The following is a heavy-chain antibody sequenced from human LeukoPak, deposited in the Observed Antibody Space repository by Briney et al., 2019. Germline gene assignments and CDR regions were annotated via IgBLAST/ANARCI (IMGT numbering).Heavy chain of an antibody. CDR1: GFTFSSYG. J-gene: IGHJ4*02. CDR2: IWCDGSNK. Sequence: GGSLRLSCAASGFTFSSYGMHWVRQAPGKGLEWVAVIWCDGSNKYYADSVKGRFTISRDNSKNTLYLQMTSLRPEDTGVYYCATEIRPNDYWGQGTLVTVSS. CDR3: ATEIRPNDY. V-gene: IGHV3-33*01. D-gene: IGHD4-17*01.